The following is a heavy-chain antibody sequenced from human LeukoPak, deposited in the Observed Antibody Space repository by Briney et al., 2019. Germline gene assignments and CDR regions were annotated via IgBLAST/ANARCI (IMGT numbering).Heavy chain of an antibody. J-gene: IGHJ6*03. D-gene: IGHD1-26*01. CDR2: IWYDGSNK. V-gene: IGHV3-33*01. CDR1: GFTFSSYG. Sequence: PGGSLRLSCAASGFTFSSYGMHWVRQAPGKGLEWVAVIWYDGSNKYYADSVKGRFTISRDNSKNTLYLQMSSLRAEDTAVYYCARVSLSGSYAFGYYYYYMDVWGKGTTVTVSS. CDR3: ARVSLSGSYAFGYYYYYMDV.